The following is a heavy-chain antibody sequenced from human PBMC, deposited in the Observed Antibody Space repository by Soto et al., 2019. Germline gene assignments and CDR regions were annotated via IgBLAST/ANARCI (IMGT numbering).Heavy chain of an antibody. V-gene: IGHV3-13*01. Sequence: XGSLRLSCAASGFTFSNYDMHWVRQATGKGLEWVSAIDIAGDTYYPDSVKGRFTISREKAKNSLYLQMNSLRADDTAVYYCARAARWLQSRYFDLWGRGTLVTVSS. CDR3: ARAARWLQSRYFDL. CDR2: IDIAGDT. D-gene: IGHD5-12*01. J-gene: IGHJ2*01. CDR1: GFTFSNYD.